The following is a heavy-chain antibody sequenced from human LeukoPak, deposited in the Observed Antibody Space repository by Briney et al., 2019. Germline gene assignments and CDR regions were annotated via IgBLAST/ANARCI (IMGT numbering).Heavy chain of an antibody. J-gene: IGHJ4*02. V-gene: IGHV5-51*01. CDR3: ARHTRDFVDY. CDR1: GYSFTSYW. CDR2: IYPGDSDT. Sequence: GESLKISSKASGYSFTSYWIGWARQMPGKGLEWMGIIYPGDSDTRYSPSIQGQRTISADKSISTAYLQWSSLKASDTAMYYCARHTRDFVDYWGEGTLVTVSP. D-gene: IGHD3-3*01.